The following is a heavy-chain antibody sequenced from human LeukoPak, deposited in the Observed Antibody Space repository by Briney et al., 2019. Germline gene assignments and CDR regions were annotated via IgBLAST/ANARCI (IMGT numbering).Heavy chain of an antibody. CDR2: ISSSSSTI. J-gene: IGHJ6*02. Sequence: GGSLRLSCAASGFTFSSYSMNWVRQAPGKGLEWVSYISSSSSTIYYADSVKGRFTISRDNAKNSLYLQMNSLRAEDTAVYYCARDYQQAVVPGGQDYYYGMDVWGQGTTVTVSS. V-gene: IGHV3-48*04. CDR1: GFTFSSYS. D-gene: IGHD4-23*01. CDR3: ARDYQQAVVPGGQDYYYGMDV.